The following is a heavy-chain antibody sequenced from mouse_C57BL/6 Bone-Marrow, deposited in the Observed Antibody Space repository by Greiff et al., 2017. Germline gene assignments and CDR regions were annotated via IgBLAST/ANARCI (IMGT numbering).Heavy chain of an antibody. D-gene: IGHD3-3*01. CDR2: IYPGSGST. CDR3: ARLGTGDYFDY. Sequence: QVHVKQPGAELVKPGASVKMSCKASGYTFTSYWITWVKLRPGQGLEWIGDIYPGSGSTNYNEKFKSKATLTVDTSSSTAYMQLSSLISEDSAVYYCARLGTGDYFDYWGQGTTLTVSS. V-gene: IGHV1-55*01. J-gene: IGHJ2*01. CDR1: GYTFTSYW.